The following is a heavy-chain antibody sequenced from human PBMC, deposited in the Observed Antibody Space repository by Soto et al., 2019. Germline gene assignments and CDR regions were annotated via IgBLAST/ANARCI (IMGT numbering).Heavy chain of an antibody. D-gene: IGHD2-8*01. CDR3: AICVLQESDYYYYSMVV. J-gene: IGHJ6*02. V-gene: IGHV5-51*01. CDR2: IYPGDSDT. CDR1: GRGYTAFW. Sequence: GAALNIRGSGSGRGYTAFWVGWVSQMPGKGLEWMGIIYPGDSDTRYSPSFQGQVTISADKSISTAYLQWSSLKASDTAMYYCAICVLQESDYYYYSMVVGCQGTTVTVSS.